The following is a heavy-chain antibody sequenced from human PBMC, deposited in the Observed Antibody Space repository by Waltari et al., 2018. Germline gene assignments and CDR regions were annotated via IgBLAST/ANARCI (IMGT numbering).Heavy chain of an antibody. V-gene: IGHV4-4*09. Sequence: QVQLQESGPGLVKPSETLSLTCTVSGGSISSYYWSWIRQPPGKGLEWIGYIYTSGSTNSNPSLKSRVTISVDTSKNQFSLKLGSVTAADTAVYYCARTPVGASDAFDIWGQGTMVTVSS. CDR1: GGSISSYY. CDR3: ARTPVGASDAFDI. D-gene: IGHD1-26*01. J-gene: IGHJ3*02. CDR2: IYTSGST.